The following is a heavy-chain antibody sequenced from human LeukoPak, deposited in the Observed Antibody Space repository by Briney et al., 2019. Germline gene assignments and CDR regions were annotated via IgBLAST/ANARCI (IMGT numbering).Heavy chain of an antibody. CDR2: ISWNSDHV. V-gene: IGHV3-9*01. Sequence: PGRSLRLSCAASGFNFDDNAMHWVRQAPGKGLEWVAGISWNSDHVVYADSVKGRFTISRDNAKYSLYLQMNGLRPDDTALYFCAKDIRWGYGGHFYGMDVWGQGTMVTVSS. D-gene: IGHD4-23*01. J-gene: IGHJ6*02. CDR1: GFNFDDNA. CDR3: AKDIRWGYGGHFYGMDV.